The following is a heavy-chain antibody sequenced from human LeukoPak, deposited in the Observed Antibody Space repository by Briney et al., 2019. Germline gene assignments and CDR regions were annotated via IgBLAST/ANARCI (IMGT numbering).Heavy chain of an antibody. Sequence: GGSLTLSCAASGFTFSNYAMSWVRQAPGKGREWVSAIGGSGANTDFADSVKGRFTISRDNSKNTLYLQMNSLRAEDTAVYYCAKVRFYYDSSGSYFDYWGQGTLVTVSS. V-gene: IGHV3-23*01. J-gene: IGHJ4*02. D-gene: IGHD3-22*01. CDR2: IGGSGANT. CDR3: AKVRFYYDSSGSYFDY. CDR1: GFTFSNYA.